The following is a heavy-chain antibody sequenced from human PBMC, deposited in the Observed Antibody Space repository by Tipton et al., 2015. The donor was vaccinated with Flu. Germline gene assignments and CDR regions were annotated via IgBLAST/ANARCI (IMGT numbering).Heavy chain of an antibody. CDR3: ARRGIVVVRRSDAFDI. Sequence: LRLSCTVSGGSISSGSYYWSWIRQPAGKGLEWIGRIYTSGSTNYNPSLKSRVTISVDTSKNQFSLKLSSVTAADTAVYYCARRGIVVVRRSDAFDIWGQGTMVTVSS. J-gene: IGHJ3*02. CDR2: IYTSGST. V-gene: IGHV4-61*02. D-gene: IGHD3-22*01. CDR1: GGSISSGSYY.